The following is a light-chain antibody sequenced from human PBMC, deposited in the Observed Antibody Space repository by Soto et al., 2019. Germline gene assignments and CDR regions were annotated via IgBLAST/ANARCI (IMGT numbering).Light chain of an antibody. CDR2: DVS. CDR3: GTWDSSLSAVV. J-gene: IGLJ2*01. Sequence: QSALAQPASVSGSPGQSITISCTGTSSDVGGYDFVSWYQQHPGKAPKLMISDVSNRPSGGSNRFSGSKSGNSASLAISGLQTGDEADYYCGTWDSSLSAVVFGGGTKVTVL. CDR1: SSDVGGYDF. V-gene: IGLV2-14*01.